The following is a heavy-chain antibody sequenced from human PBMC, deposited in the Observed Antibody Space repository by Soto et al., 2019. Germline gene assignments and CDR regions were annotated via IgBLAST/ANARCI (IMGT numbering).Heavy chain of an antibody. D-gene: IGHD3-16*02. CDR3: ARHQLLYDYVWGSYRYPLWFDY. Sequence: QLQLQESGPGLVKPSETLSLTCTVSGGSISSSSYYWGWIRQPPGKGLEWIGSSYYSGSTYYNPSLKSRVTISVDTSKYQFSLKLSSVTAADTAVYYCARHQLLYDYVWGSYRYPLWFDYWGQGTLVTVSS. CDR1: GGSISSSSYY. CDR2: SYYSGST. J-gene: IGHJ4*02. V-gene: IGHV4-39*01.